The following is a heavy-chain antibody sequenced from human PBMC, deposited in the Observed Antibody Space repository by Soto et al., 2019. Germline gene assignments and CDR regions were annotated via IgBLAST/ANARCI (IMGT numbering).Heavy chain of an antibody. V-gene: IGHV3-21*01. CDR1: GFTFSSYS. D-gene: IGHD3-16*01. Sequence: EVQLVESGGGLVKPGGSLRLSCAASGFTFSSYSMNWVRQAPGKGLEWVSSISSSSSYIYYADSVKGRFTISRDNAKNSLYLQMYSLRAEDTAVYYCARDFTYYYYYGMDVWGQGTTVTVSS. CDR3: ARDFTYYYYYGMDV. CDR2: ISSSSSYI. J-gene: IGHJ6*02.